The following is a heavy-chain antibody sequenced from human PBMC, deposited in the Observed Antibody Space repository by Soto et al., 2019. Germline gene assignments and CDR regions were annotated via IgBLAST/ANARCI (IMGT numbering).Heavy chain of an antibody. Sequence: EVQLLESGGDLVQPGGSLRLSCAASGLTFSGYAMNWVRQVPGKGLQWVSSISGSGGMTYYTDSVKGRFTNSRDNSKNTLYLQRSSLRDADTAVYHCAIDRVVTGGTPDIWGQGTLVTVS. J-gene: IGHJ3*02. V-gene: IGHV3-23*01. CDR3: AIDRVVTGGTPDI. CDR1: GLTFSGYA. D-gene: IGHD2-21*01. CDR2: ISGSGGMT.